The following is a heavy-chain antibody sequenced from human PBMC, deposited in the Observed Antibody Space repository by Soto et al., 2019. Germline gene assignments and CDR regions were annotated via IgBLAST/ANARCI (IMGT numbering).Heavy chain of an antibody. J-gene: IGHJ6*02. CDR1: GGSISSGDYY. D-gene: IGHD3-16*01. Sequence: QVQLQESGPGLVKPSQTLSLTCTVSGGSISSGDYYWSWIRQPPGKGLEWFGYIYYSGSTYYNPSLTGRVTISVDTSKNQFSLKLSSVTAADTAVYYCASHDYAHYGMDVWGQGTTVTVSS. CDR2: IYYSGST. CDR3: ASHDYAHYGMDV. V-gene: IGHV4-30-4*01.